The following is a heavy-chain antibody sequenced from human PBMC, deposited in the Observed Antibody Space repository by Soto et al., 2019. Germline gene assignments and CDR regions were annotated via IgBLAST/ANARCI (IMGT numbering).Heavy chain of an antibody. CDR2: INHSGSP. CDR3: AIARLSQWSQDYYGLDV. J-gene: IGHJ6*02. Sequence: LSLTCGLSGSLPVGSLSTYFWTWIRQPPGKGLAWTGEINHSGSPNYSPSLRGRVTVSLDTSKKQFALNLSSVTAADTAVYFCAIARLSQWSQDYYGLDVWGQGTTVTVSS. V-gene: IGHV4-34*01. D-gene: IGHD3-3*01. CDR1: GSLPVGSLSTYF.